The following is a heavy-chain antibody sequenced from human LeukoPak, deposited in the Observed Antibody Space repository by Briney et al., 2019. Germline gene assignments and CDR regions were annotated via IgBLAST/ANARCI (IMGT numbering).Heavy chain of an antibody. V-gene: IGHV5-51*01. Sequence: GESLKISCEGSGYSFTNYWIGWVRQMPGKGLEWMGIIYPGDSNTRYSPSFQGQVTISADKSITTAYLQWSSLKASDTAIYYCARGPYCSSTSCYSPYYSYYMDVWGKGTTVTVS. CDR3: ARGPYCSSTSCYSPYYSYYMDV. CDR1: GYSFTNYW. J-gene: IGHJ6*03. CDR2: IYPGDSNT. D-gene: IGHD2-2*01.